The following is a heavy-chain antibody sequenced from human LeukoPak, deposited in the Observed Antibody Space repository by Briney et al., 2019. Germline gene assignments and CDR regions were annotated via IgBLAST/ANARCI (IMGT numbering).Heavy chain of an antibody. V-gene: IGHV4-39*01. CDR2: IYYSGST. CDR1: GGSFSGYY. D-gene: IGHD3-3*01. CDR3: ARHSGLRSPFDP. J-gene: IGHJ5*02. Sequence: SETLSLTCAVYGGSFSGYYWGWIRQPPAKGLEWIGSIYYSGSTYYNPSLKSRITISVDMSKNQFSLKLSSVTAADTALYYCARHSGLRSPFDPWGQGTLVTVTS.